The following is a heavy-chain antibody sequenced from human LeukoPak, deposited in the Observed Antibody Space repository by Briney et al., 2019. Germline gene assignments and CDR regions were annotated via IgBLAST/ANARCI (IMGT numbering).Heavy chain of an antibody. CDR2: ISGSGGST. V-gene: IGHV3-23*01. CDR1: GFTFSSYS. J-gene: IGHJ4*02. CDR3: AASSSTCCCPFDY. D-gene: IGHD2-2*01. Sequence: PGGSLRLSCAASGFTFSSYSMNWVRQAPGKGLEWVSAISGSGGSTYYADSVKGRFTISRDNSKNTLYLQMNSLRAEDTAVYYCAASSSTCCCPFDYWGQGTLVPSPQ.